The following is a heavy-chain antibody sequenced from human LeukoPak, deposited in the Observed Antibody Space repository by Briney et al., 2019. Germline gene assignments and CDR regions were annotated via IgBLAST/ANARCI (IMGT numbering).Heavy chain of an antibody. V-gene: IGHV1-8*01. D-gene: IGHD6-19*01. CDR2: MNPNSGHT. Sequence: ASVKVSCKASGYTFASYDINWVRQATGQGLEWMGWMNPNSGHTGYAQKFQGRVTMTRNTSISTAYMELSSLRSEDTAVYYCARDRSVAGGIDYWGQGTLVTVSS. CDR1: GYTFASYD. J-gene: IGHJ4*02. CDR3: ARDRSVAGGIDY.